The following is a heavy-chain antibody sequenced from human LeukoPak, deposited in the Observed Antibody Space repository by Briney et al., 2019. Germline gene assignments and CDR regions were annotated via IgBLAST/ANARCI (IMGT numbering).Heavy chain of an antibody. D-gene: IGHD1-26*01. CDR2: INGDSSNT. CDR3: VRLKGGY. V-gene: IGHV3-74*01. J-gene: IGHJ4*02. CDR1: GFTFSNYW. Sequence: PGGSLRLSCAASGFTFSNYWMLWLRQAPGKGLVWVSRINGDSSNTAYADSVKGRFTISRDNAKNTAYLQINSLRAEDTAVYYCVRLKGGYWGQGTLVTVSS.